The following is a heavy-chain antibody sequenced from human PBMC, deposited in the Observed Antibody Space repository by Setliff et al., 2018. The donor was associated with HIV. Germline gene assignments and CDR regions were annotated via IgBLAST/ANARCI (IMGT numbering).Heavy chain of an antibody. V-gene: IGHV4-61*10. CDR3: ARGRTTLTDAFDI. D-gene: IGHD4-17*01. CDR1: GGSISNGGYY. Sequence: SETLSLTCTVSGGSISNGGYYWSWIRQPAGKGLEWIGYMFYSGSTNYNPSLKSRVTISVDTSKNQFSLTLSSVTAADTAVYYCARGRTTLTDAFDIWGLGTTVTVSS. CDR2: MFYSGST. J-gene: IGHJ3*02.